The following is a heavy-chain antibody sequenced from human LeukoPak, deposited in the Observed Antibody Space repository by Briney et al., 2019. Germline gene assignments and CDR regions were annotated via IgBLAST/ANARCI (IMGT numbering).Heavy chain of an antibody. CDR1: GFTFSDHY. V-gene: IGHV3-23*01. CDR3: AANPGGSKDY. J-gene: IGHJ4*02. D-gene: IGHD2-2*01. CDR2: ISGSGGST. Sequence: PGGSLRLSCAASGFTFSDHYLDWVRQAPGKGLEWVSVISGSGGSTYYAASVKGRFTISRDNSKNTLYLQMNSLRAEDTAVYYCAANPGGSKDYWGQGTLVTVSS.